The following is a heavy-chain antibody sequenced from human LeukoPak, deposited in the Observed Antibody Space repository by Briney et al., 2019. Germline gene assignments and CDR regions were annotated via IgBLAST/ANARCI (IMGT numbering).Heavy chain of an antibody. CDR1: GFTFSSYG. CDR2: IWYGGSNK. Sequence: GGSLRLSCAASGFTFSSYGMHWVRQAPGKGLEWVALIWYGGSNKYYADSVKGRFTISRDNSKNTLYLQMNSLRAEDTAVYYCAKADCGGDCSMFDYWGQGTLVTVSS. D-gene: IGHD2-21*01. V-gene: IGHV3-30*02. J-gene: IGHJ4*02. CDR3: AKADCGGDCSMFDY.